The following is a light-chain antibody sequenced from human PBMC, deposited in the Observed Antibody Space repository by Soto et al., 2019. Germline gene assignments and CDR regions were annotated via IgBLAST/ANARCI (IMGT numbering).Light chain of an antibody. V-gene: IGKV1-39*01. Sequence: DIQMTQSPSSLSASVGDRVTITCRASQSISSYLNWYQQKPGKAPKLLIYAASSLHSGVPSRFSGSGSGTDFTLTISSLKPEDFATYYCQQSYNTPITFGQGTRLEIK. CDR3: QQSYNTPIT. CDR2: AAS. CDR1: QSISSY. J-gene: IGKJ5*01.